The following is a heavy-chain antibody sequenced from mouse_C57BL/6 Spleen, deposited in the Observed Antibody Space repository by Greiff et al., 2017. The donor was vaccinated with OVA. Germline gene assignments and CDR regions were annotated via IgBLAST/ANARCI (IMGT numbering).Heavy chain of an antibody. CDR2: INPSTGGT. V-gene: IGHV1-42*01. D-gene: IGHD4-1*01. Sequence: EVQVVESGPELVKPGASVKISCKASGYSFTGYYMNWVKQSPEKSLEWIGEINPSTGGTTYNQKFKAKATLTVDKSSSTAYMQLKSLTSEDSAVYYCARLLGVYYFDYWGQGTTLTVSS. CDR1: GYSFTGYY. J-gene: IGHJ2*01. CDR3: ARLLGVYYFDY.